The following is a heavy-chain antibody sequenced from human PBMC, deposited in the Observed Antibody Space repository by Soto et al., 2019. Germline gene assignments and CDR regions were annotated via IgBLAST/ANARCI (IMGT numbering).Heavy chain of an antibody. CDR2: IIPIFTRT. V-gene: IGHV1-69*01. CDR1: GATSTTSS. CDR3: ARDVVRSTAGDS. D-gene: IGHD2-15*01. J-gene: IGHJ4*02. Sequence: QLQLVQSGTEVKEPGPSLKAPCKASGATSTTSSSVWVRQGPGQGLEWMGGIIPIFTRTNFAQKFQGRVTFSADESTRTTYMELRSLTSEDTAIYYCARDVVRSTAGDSWGQGTLVTVSS.